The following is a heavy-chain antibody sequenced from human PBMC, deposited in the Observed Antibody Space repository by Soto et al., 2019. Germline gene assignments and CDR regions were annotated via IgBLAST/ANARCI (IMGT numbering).Heavy chain of an antibody. CDR1: GFTFSTSW. CDR3: ARDFSPAEGNWFYAAFDI. V-gene: IGHV3-7*01. D-gene: IGHD1-1*01. J-gene: IGHJ3*02. CDR2: IRKDGSVI. Sequence: EVQLVESGGDLVQPGGSLRLSCAASGFTFSTSWMTWVRQAPGTGLEWVANIRKDGSVIHYGDSVKGRFTISRDNAKNSLYLEMTNLRVDDTAVYFCARDFSPAEGNWFYAAFDIWGQGTVVTVSS.